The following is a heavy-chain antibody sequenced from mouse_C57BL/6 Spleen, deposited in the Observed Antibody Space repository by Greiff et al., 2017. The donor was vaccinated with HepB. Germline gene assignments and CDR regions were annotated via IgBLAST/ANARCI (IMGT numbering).Heavy chain of an antibody. CDR2: ISYDGSN. Sequence: EVKLMESGPGLVKPSQSLSLTCSVTGYSITSGYYWNWIRQFPGNKLEWMGYISYDGSNNYNPSLKNRISITRDTSKNQFFLKLNSVTTEDTATYYCAREDYGSSPYYFDYWGQGTTLTVSS. V-gene: IGHV3-6*01. J-gene: IGHJ2*01. CDR3: AREDYGSSPYYFDY. CDR1: GYSITSGYY. D-gene: IGHD1-1*01.